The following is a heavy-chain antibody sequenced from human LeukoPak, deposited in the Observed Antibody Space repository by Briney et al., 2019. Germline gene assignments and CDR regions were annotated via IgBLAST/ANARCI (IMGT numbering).Heavy chain of an antibody. Sequence: SETLSLTCTVSGGSIRSSSYYWGWIRQTPGKGLEWIGTIYYSGSTYYNRSLNSRVTISVDTSKNQFSLNLSSVTAADTAVYYCARLLVGGSYWYFDLWGRGTLVTVSS. CDR1: GGSIRSSSYY. CDR3: ARLLVGGSYWYFDL. J-gene: IGHJ2*01. D-gene: IGHD6-19*01. V-gene: IGHV4-39*01. CDR2: IYYSGST.